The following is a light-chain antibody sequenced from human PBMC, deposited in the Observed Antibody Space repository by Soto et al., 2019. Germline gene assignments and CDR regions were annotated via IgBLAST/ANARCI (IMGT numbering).Light chain of an antibody. CDR1: QSVSSN. CDR3: QQYNNWPPKT. V-gene: IGKV3-15*01. CDR2: GAS. Sequence: EIVMTQSPATLSVSPGERATLSCRASQSVSSNLAWSQQTPGQAPRLLIYGASPRATGIPARFSGSGSGPEFTLTISSLQSEDFAVYYCQQYNNWPPKTLGKGTRLEIK. J-gene: IGKJ5*01.